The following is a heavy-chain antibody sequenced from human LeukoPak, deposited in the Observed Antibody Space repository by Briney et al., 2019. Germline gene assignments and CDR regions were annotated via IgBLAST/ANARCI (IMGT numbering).Heavy chain of an antibody. CDR2: LDPADGET. J-gene: IGHJ6*04. CDR3: ATSKGLWFGSDSYYYYGMDV. Sequence: ASVKVSCKVSGYTLTELSMHWVRQAPGKGLEWMGGLDPADGETFYAQKFQGRVTMTEDTSTDTAYMELSSLRSEDTAVYYCATSKGLWFGSDSYYYYGMDVWGKRTTDTVSS. V-gene: IGHV1-24*01. CDR1: GYTLTELS. D-gene: IGHD3-10*01.